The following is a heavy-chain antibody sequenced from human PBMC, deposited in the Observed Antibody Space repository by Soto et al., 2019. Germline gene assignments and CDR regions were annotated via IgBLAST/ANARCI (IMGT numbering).Heavy chain of an antibody. J-gene: IGHJ4*02. CDR1: GFTFANSA. Sequence: GASVKVSCKASGFTFANSAVQWVRQARGQRLEWIGWIVVGSGNTNFAQKFQERVTITRDMSTGTAFMELSSLRSEDTAVYYCAKEGLGVIGYCSSTSCSEFGYWGQGTLVTVSS. CDR3: AKEGLGVIGYCSSTSCSEFGY. CDR2: IVVGSGNT. V-gene: IGHV1-58*01. D-gene: IGHD2-2*01.